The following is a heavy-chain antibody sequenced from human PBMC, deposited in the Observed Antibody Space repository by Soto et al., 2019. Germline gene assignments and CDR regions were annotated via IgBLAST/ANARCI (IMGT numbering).Heavy chain of an antibody. CDR3: ARGSFCAGSFRAYMDV. CDR2: IGTAGDP. Sequence: EVQLVESGGDLVQPGGSLRLSCAASGFTFSSYDMHWVRQAAGKGLEWVSAIGTAGDPYYTDSAKGRFTISRENAQNSLFLQMNSLRAGDTAVYYCARGSFCAGSFRAYMDVWGRGTTVTVSS. V-gene: IGHV3-13*05. J-gene: IGHJ6*03. CDR1: GFTFSSYD. D-gene: IGHD3-10*01.